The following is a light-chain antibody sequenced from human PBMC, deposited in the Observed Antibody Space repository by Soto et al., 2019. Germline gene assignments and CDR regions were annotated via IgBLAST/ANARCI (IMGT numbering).Light chain of an antibody. CDR3: QQRDIWPWT. J-gene: IGKJ1*01. CDR2: GAS. Sequence: IVLTQSPGTLSLSPWERATLSCRASQSVSSSYLAWYQQKPGQAPRLLIYGASNRATGIPDRFSGSGSGTDFTLTISSLEPEDFAVYYCQQRDIWPWTFGQGTKVDIK. V-gene: IGKV3D-20*02. CDR1: QSVSSSY.